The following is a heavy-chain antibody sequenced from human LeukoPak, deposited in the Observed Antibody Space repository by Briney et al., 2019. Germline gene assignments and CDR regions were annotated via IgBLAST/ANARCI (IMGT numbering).Heavy chain of an antibody. CDR1: GGSISSYY. D-gene: IGHD3-10*01. V-gene: IGHV4-59*01. Sequence: TPSETLSLTCTVSGGSISSYYWSWIRQPPGKGLEWIGYVYYSGSTNYNPSLKSRVTISVDTSKNQFSLKLSSVTAADTAVYYCARVEGSGEVFDYWGQGTLVTVSS. J-gene: IGHJ4*02. CDR3: ARVEGSGEVFDY. CDR2: VYYSGST.